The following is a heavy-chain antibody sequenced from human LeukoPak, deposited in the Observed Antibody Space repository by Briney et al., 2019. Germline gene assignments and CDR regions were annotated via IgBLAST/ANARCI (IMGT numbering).Heavy chain of an antibody. CDR3: ARDRRYASFDN. D-gene: IGHD1-1*01. CDR1: GFTFSNYG. V-gene: IGHV3-23*01. J-gene: IGHJ4*02. CDR2: IGGSGGFTT. Sequence: GGSRRFSFEASGFTFSNYGMNWVRQAPGKGLKWVSGIGGSGGFTTYFADSVKGRFTISRDNSKNTLYLQMNSLRADDTALYYCARDRRYASFDNWGQGTLVTVFS.